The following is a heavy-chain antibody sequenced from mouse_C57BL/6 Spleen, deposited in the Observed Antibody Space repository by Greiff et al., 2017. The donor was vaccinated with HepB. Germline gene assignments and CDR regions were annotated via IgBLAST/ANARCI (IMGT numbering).Heavy chain of an antibody. CDR1: GFTFSSYT. J-gene: IGHJ4*01. V-gene: IGHV5-9*04. Sequence: DVKLVESGGGLVKPGGSLKLSCAASGFTFSSYTMSWVRQTPEKRLEWVATISGGGGNTYYPDSVKGRFTISRDNAKNTLYLQMSSLRSEDTAMYYCARRTYYSDMDYWGQGTSVTVSS. D-gene: IGHD2-12*01. CDR3: ARRTYYSDMDY. CDR2: ISGGGGNT.